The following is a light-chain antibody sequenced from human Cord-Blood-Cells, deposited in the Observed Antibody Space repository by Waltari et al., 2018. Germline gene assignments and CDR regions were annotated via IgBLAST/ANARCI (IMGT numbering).Light chain of an antibody. Sequence: EIVLTQSPATLSLSPGERATLSCRARQSVRSYLAWYQQKPGQAPRLLIYDASNRATGIPARFSGIGSGTDFTLTISSLEPEDCAVYYCQQRSNWPRTFGQGTKVEIK. CDR3: QQRSNWPRT. V-gene: IGKV3-11*01. CDR2: DAS. CDR1: QSVRSY. J-gene: IGKJ1*01.